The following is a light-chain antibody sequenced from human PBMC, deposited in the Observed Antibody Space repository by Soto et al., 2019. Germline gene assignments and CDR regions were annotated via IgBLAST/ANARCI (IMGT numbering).Light chain of an antibody. Sequence: EIVMTQSPATLSVSPGERATLSCRASQSVSSNFAWYQQKPGQAPRLLIYDASTRATGIPDRFSGSGSETEFTLTISSLQSEDFAVYYCQQCNWPLTFGGGTKVEIK. CDR3: QQCNWPLT. V-gene: IGKV3-15*01. CDR1: QSVSSN. CDR2: DAS. J-gene: IGKJ4*01.